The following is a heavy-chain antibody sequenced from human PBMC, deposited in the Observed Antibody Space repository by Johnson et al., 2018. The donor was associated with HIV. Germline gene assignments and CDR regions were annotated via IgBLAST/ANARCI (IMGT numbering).Heavy chain of an antibody. CDR3: ARDGTTTYAFDI. Sequence: QVQLVESGGGLVKPGGSLRLSCAASGFTLSNAWMSWVRQAPGKGLEWVAIISNDGSNKYYADSVKGRFTISRDNSKNTLYLQMNTLTAEDTAVYYCARDGTTTYAFDIWGQGTMVTVSS. V-gene: IGHV3-30*03. CDR2: ISNDGSNK. J-gene: IGHJ3*02. CDR1: GFTLSNAW. D-gene: IGHD1-7*01.